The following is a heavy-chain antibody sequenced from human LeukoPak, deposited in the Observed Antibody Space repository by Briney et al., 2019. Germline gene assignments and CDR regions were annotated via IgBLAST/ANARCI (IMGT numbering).Heavy chain of an antibody. CDR3: AKDIDGVDY. D-gene: IGHD2-15*01. CDR1: GFTFSSFW. Sequence: GGSLRLSCAASGFTFSSFWMSWVRQAPGKGLEWVANIKQDGSEQSYVESVKGRFTISRDNAKNSLYLQMNSLRAEDTALYYCAKDIDGVDYWGQGTLVTVSS. CDR2: IKQDGSEQ. V-gene: IGHV3-7*03. J-gene: IGHJ4*02.